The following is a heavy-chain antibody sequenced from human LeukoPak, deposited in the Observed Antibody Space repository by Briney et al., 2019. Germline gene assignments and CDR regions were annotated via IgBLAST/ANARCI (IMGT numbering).Heavy chain of an antibody. CDR1: GYTFSSYG. CDR3: AIMVRGVIDY. CDR2: INPSGGST. Sequence: ASVKVSCKASGYTFSSYGISWVRQAPGQGLEWMGIINPSGGSTSYAQKFQGRVTMTRDTSTSTVYMELSSLRSEDTAVYYCAIMVRGVIDYWGQGTLVTVSS. J-gene: IGHJ4*02. D-gene: IGHD3-10*01. V-gene: IGHV1-46*01.